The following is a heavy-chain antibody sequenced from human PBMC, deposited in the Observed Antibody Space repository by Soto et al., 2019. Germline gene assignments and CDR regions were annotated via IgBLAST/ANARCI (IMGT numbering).Heavy chain of an antibody. J-gene: IGHJ4*02. Sequence: PGGSLRLSCAASGFTFSSYAMSWVRQAPGKGLEWVSSMSGAGRSSYDADSVKGRFTISRDNSKNTLYLQMNNLRAEDTALYYCAKGPIFGVENIYDNWVQGTMATVSS. CDR1: GFTFSSYA. CDR2: MSGAGRSS. CDR3: AKGPIFGVENIYDN. V-gene: IGHV3-23*01. D-gene: IGHD3-3*01.